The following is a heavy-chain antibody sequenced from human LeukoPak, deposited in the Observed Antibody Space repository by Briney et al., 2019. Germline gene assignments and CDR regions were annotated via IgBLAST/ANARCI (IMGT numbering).Heavy chain of an antibody. Sequence: GGSLRLSCAASEFTFSSYEMIWVRQAPGKGLEWVSYISSSGSTKYYADSVKGRFTISGDNAKNSLYLQMNSLRAEDTAVYYCASFHDYWGQGTLVTVSS. CDR1: EFTFSSYE. V-gene: IGHV3-48*03. J-gene: IGHJ4*02. CDR2: ISSSGSTK. CDR3: ASFHDY.